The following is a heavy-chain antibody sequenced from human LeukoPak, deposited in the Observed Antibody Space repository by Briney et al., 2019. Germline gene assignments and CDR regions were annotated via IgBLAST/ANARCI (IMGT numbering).Heavy chain of an antibody. CDR3: ASHLHSSGWYPAFDI. J-gene: IGHJ3*02. V-gene: IGHV4-39*01. Sequence: SETLSLTCTVSGGSLSSSSYYWGWIRQPPGKGLEWIGSIYYSGSTYYSPSLMSRVTISVDTSKNQFSLKLSSVTAADTAVYYCASHLHSSGWYPAFDIWGQGTMVTVSS. D-gene: IGHD6-19*01. CDR2: IYYSGST. CDR1: GGSLSSSSYY.